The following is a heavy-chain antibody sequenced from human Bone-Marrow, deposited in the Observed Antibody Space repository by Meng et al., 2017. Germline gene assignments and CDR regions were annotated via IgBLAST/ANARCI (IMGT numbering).Heavy chain of an antibody. CDR3: AVHYYGSGSSTFDY. Sequence: QGQLVQSGAEVKKPGASVKVSCKASGYTFTGYYMHWVRQAPGQGLEWMGRINPNSGGTNYAQKFQGRVTMTRDTSISTAYMELSRLRSDDTAVYYCAVHYYGSGSSTFDYWGQGTLVTVSS. V-gene: IGHV1-2*06. CDR2: INPNSGGT. D-gene: IGHD3-10*01. J-gene: IGHJ4*02. CDR1: GYTFTGYY.